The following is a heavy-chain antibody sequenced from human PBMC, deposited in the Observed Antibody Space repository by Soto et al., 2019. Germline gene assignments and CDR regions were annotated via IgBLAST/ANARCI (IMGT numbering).Heavy chain of an antibody. CDR2: IYYSGST. Sequence: SETLSLTCTVSGGSISSSSYYWGWIRQPPGKGLEWIGSIYYSGSTYYNPSLKSRVTISVDTSKNQFSLKLSSVTAADTAVYYCARHQDRENYGRPDDAFDIWGQGTMVTVSS. J-gene: IGHJ3*02. CDR3: ARHQDRENYGRPDDAFDI. CDR1: GGSISSSSYY. V-gene: IGHV4-39*01. D-gene: IGHD4-17*01.